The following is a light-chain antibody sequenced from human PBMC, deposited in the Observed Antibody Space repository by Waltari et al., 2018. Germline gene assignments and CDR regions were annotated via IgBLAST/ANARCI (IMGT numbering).Light chain of an antibody. CDR2: EDN. CDR1: SGSIASNY. J-gene: IGLJ3*02. V-gene: IGLV6-57*01. Sequence: NFMLTQPPSVSESPGQTVPISCTRSSGSIASNYVQWYQQRPGSSPTAVIYEDNQRPSGVPDRFSGSIDSSSNSASLTISGLKTEDEADYYCQSYDNRNHWVFGGGTKLTVL. CDR3: QSYDNRNHWV.